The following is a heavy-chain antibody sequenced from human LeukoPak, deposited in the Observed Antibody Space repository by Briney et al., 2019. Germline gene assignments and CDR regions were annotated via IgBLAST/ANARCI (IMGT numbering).Heavy chain of an antibody. CDR1: RYTFTSYY. J-gene: IGHJ4*02. Sequence: ASVKVSCKASRYTFTSYYMHWVRQAPGQGLEWMGLINPSGGSTSYAQKFQGRVTMTRDTSTSTVYMELSSLRSEDTAVYYCARSTIVVVITGDYFDYWGQGTLVTVSS. CDR3: ARSTIVVVITGDYFDY. CDR2: INPSGGST. D-gene: IGHD3-22*01. V-gene: IGHV1-46*01.